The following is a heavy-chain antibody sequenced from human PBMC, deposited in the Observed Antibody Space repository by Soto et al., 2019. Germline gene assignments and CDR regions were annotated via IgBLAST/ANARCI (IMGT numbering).Heavy chain of an antibody. CDR1: GFTFSSYW. J-gene: IGHJ4*02. D-gene: IGHD3-3*02. CDR3: AGGGHFGRADYFDY. CDR2: INSDGSST. V-gene: IGHV3-74*01. Sequence: GGSLRLSCAASGFTFSSYWMHWVRQAPGKGLVWVSRINSDGSSTSYADPVKGRFTISRDNAKTMLYVQLNNLRAEDTAVYYCAGGGHFGRADYFDYWGQGTLVTVSS.